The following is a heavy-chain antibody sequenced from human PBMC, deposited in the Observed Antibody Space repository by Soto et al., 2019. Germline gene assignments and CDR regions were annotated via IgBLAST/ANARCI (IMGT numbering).Heavy chain of an antibody. CDR3: ARASSSSSAADY. D-gene: IGHD6-6*01. V-gene: IGHV4-31*03. J-gene: IGHJ4*02. Sequence: QVQLQESGPGLVKPSQTLSLTCNVSGESISSGGYYWSWIRHHPGKGLEWIGYIYETESAYYNPSRNSRVTMSMDTSKNQFAMRLSSVTAADTAVYYWARASSSSSAADYWGQGILATVSS. CDR2: IYETESA. CDR1: GESISSGGYY.